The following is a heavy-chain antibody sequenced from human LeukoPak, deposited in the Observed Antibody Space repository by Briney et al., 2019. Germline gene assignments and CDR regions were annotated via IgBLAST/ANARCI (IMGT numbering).Heavy chain of an antibody. CDR2: IHDIGST. Sequence: PSETLSLTCTVSGASISSYYWSWIRQPPGEGLEWIGYIHDIGSTNYNPSLKSRVTMSVDKPNNQFSLNLTSVTPADTAVYYCARTSDFRSGLFHLDHWGQGTLVTVSS. CDR1: GASISSYY. D-gene: IGHD3-3*01. J-gene: IGHJ4*02. V-gene: IGHV4-59*01. CDR3: ARTSDFRSGLFHLDH.